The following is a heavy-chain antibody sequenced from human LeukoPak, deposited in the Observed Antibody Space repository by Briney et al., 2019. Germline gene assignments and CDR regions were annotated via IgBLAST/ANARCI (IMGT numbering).Heavy chain of an antibody. CDR2: ISWNSDTI. Sequence: GGSLRLSCAASGFTFSSYGMSWVRQAPGKGLEWVSGISWNSDTIGYADSVKGRFTISRDNAKNSLYLQMNSLRVEDTALYYCAKGLNFGAFDFWGQGTMVTVSS. CDR1: GFTFSSYG. D-gene: IGHD1-7*01. V-gene: IGHV3-9*01. CDR3: AKGLNFGAFDF. J-gene: IGHJ3*01.